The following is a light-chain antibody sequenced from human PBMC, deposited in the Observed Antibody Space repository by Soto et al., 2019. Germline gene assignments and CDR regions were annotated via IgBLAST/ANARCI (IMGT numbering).Light chain of an antibody. CDR2: DAS. V-gene: IGKV3-11*01. CDR3: QQRSNWPRMYT. CDR1: QSVSSY. Sequence: EIVLTQSPATLSLSPGERATLSCRASQSVSSYLAWYQQKPGQAPRLLIYDASHRATGIPARFSGSGSGTDFTLTISSLEPEDFAVYYCQQRSNWPRMYTFGQGTKLEIK. J-gene: IGKJ2*01.